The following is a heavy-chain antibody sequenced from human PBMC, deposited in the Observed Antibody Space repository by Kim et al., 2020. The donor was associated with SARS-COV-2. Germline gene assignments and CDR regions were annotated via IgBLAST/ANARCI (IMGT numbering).Heavy chain of an antibody. CDR3: ARHMDIVSRLEGFDH. V-gene: IGHV3-23*01. D-gene: IGHD2-2*03. J-gene: IGHJ4*02. CDR2: ISDGGDYI. CDR1: GFIFSSYA. Sequence: GGSLRLSCAASGFIFSSYAMTWVRQAPGKGLEWVSAISDGGDYIYYADSVKGRFSISRDNSKNTLYLQMYSLRAEDTAVYYCARHMDIVSRLEGFDHWGQGTLVTVSS.